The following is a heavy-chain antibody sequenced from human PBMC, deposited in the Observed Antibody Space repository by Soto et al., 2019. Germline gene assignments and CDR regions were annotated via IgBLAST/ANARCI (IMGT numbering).Heavy chain of an antibody. V-gene: IGHV1-18*01. CDR2: ISAYNGNT. CDR3: ARDRPRLIAVAAASDY. J-gene: IGHJ4*02. Sequence: ASVKVSCKASGYTFTSYGISWVRQAPGQGLEWMGWISAYNGNTNYAQKLQGRVTMTTDTSTSTAYMELRSLRSDDTAVYYCARDRPRLIAVAAASDYWGQGTLVTVSS. CDR1: GYTFTSYG. D-gene: IGHD6-19*01.